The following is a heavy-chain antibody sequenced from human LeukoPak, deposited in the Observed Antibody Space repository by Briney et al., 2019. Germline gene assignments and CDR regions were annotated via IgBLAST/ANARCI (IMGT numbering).Heavy chain of an antibody. CDR3: AREYYYDSSGYTFDY. CDR2: IYSGGRT. V-gene: IGHV3-66*01. CDR1: GFTFSSYA. J-gene: IGHJ4*02. D-gene: IGHD3-22*01. Sequence: GGSLRLSCTASGFTFSSYAMNWVRQAPGKGLEWVSVIYSGGRTDYADSVKGRFTISRDNSKNTLYLQMNSLRAEDTAVYYCAREYYYDSSGYTFDYWGQGTLVTVSS.